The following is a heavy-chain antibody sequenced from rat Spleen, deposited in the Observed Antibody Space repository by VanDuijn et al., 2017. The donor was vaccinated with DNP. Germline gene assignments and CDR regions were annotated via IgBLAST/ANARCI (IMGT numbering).Heavy chain of an antibody. CDR2: IGTGGTST. D-gene: IGHD4-3*01. V-gene: IGHV5-46*01. J-gene: IGHJ2*01. CDR1: GFPLNTFP. Sequence: EVQLVESGGNLVQPGGSMKLSCSVSGFPLNTFPMAWVRQAPTKGLEWVATIGTGGTSTYYRDSVKGRFTISRDNARSTLYLQMNSLRSEDMATYYCARWNSGHFDYWGQGVMVPVSS. CDR3: ARWNSGHFDY.